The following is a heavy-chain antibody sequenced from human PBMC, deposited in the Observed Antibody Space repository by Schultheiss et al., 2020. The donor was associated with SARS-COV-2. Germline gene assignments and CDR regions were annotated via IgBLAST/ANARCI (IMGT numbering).Heavy chain of an antibody. CDR2: IYHSGST. D-gene: IGHD2-15*01. J-gene: IGHJ4*02. V-gene: IGHV4-34*01. CDR1: GGPFSGAY. CDR3: ARRAQTYCSDDGCGGGYFDS. Sequence: SETLSLTCAVYGGPFSGAYWSWIRQPPGKGLQWIGEIYHSGSTNYNPSLKSRVTISVDKSKNQFSLSLSSVTGTDTAVYYCARRAQTYCSDDGCGGGYFDSWGQGALVTVSS.